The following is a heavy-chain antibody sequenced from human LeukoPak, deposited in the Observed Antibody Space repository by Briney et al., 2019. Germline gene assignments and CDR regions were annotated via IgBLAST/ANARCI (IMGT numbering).Heavy chain of an antibody. CDR3: ARVRGSGFCSGSSCAKDPGYYYYMDV. J-gene: IGHJ6*03. CDR2: FNPSGSTI. Sequence: PGGSLRLSCEGSGFTFSGYYMSWIRQAPGKGLEWVSYFNPSGSTIYYADSVKGRFTISRDNAKKSLDLQMYSLRAEDTAVYYCARVRGSGFCSGSSCAKDPGYYYYMDVWGKGTTVTVSS. D-gene: IGHD2-2*01. V-gene: IGHV3-11*01. CDR1: GFTFSGYY.